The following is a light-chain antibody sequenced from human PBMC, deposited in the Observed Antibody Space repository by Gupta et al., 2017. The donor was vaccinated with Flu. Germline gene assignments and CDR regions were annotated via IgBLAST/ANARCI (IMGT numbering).Light chain of an antibody. Sequence: PSLLSASTGDRVTISWRMSQGISSYLAWYQQKPGKAPELLIYAASTLKSGVPSRFSGSGSGTDFTLTISGLHSEDFATYYCQQYDSFPQTFGQGTKVEIK. CDR3: QQYDSFPQT. J-gene: IGKJ1*01. V-gene: IGKV1D-8*01. CDR1: QGISSY. CDR2: AAS.